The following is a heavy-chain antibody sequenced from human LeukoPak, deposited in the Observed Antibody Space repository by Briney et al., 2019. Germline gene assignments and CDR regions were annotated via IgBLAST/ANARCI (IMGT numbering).Heavy chain of an antibody. Sequence: GGSLRLSCAASGFTFSSYEMNWVRQAPGKGLEWVSYISSSGSTIYYADSVKGRFTISRDNSKNTMYLQMNSLRVEDTAEYYCAKDLGYDFVWGEGNLYDCWGQGILVTVSS. CDR2: ISSSGSTI. D-gene: IGHD3-16*01. CDR3: AKDLGYDFVWGEGNLYDC. J-gene: IGHJ4*02. CDR1: GFTFSSYE. V-gene: IGHV3-48*03.